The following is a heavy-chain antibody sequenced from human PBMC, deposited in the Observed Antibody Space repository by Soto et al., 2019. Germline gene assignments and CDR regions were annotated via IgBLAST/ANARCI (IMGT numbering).Heavy chain of an antibody. D-gene: IGHD3-10*01. Sequence: EVQLLESGGGLVQPGGSLRLSCAASGFAFNTYAMDWVRQALGKGLEWVSSISGSGDRTYYADSVKGRFTISRDNSENTLYLEMNSLRAEDTAVYYCANSDRGGSGNSNFWGQGTLVTVSS. CDR1: GFAFNTYA. V-gene: IGHV3-23*01. CDR2: ISGSGDRT. J-gene: IGHJ4*02. CDR3: ANSDRGGSGNSNF.